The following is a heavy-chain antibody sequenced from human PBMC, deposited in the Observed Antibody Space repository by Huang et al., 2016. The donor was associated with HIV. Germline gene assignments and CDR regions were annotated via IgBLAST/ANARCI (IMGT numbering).Heavy chain of an antibody. CDR2: VYQSGST. D-gene: IGHD6-13*01. CDR1: GDFISSTNYY. V-gene: IGHV4-39*01. J-gene: IGHJ4*02. Sequence: QLQLQESGPGQVKPSETLSLTCTVSGDFISSTNYYWGWIRPSPGRGLGWVGSVYQSGSTNYNASLKSRVTLSVDTSRNQFSLRLNSVTAADTAVYYCASQHIGAAATWFWGRGTQVAVSS. CDR3: ASQHIGAAATWF.